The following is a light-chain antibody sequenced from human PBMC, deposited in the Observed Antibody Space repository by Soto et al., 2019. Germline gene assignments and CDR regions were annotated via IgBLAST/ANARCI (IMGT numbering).Light chain of an antibody. V-gene: IGKV3-20*01. J-gene: IGKJ2*01. CDR1: QSISNSN. Sequence: EIVLTQSPGTLSLSPGERATLSCRASQSISNSNLAWYQQKPGQAPRLLFYGASSRATGIPDRFSGSGSGIDFTLTISRLEPEDFAVYYCQQYGSSLYTFGQGTKLEIK. CDR2: GAS. CDR3: QQYGSSLYT.